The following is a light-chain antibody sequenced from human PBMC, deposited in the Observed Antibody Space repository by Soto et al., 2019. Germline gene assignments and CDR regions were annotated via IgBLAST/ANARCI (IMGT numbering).Light chain of an antibody. J-gene: IGLJ3*02. CDR3: QSYDTTLSSWV. Sequence: QSALTQAPSVSGAPGQRVTISCTGSSSKIGAGYDVQWYQHLPGTAPKLLIHGNTNRPSGVPDRFSGSKSGTSASLAITALQAEDEGDYYCQSYDTTLSSWVFGGGTKVTVL. CDR2: GNT. V-gene: IGLV1-40*01. CDR1: SSKIGAGYD.